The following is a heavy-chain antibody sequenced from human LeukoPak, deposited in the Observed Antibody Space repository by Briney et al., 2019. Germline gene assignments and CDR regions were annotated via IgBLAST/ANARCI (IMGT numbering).Heavy chain of an antibody. Sequence: PGRSLRLSCAASGFTFSSYAMHWVRQAPGKGLEWVAVISYDGSNKYYADSVKGRFTISRDNSKNTLYLQMNSLRAEDTAVYYCAKAGETIFGVATYYYYYMDVWGKGTTVTVSS. J-gene: IGHJ6*03. D-gene: IGHD3-3*01. CDR1: GFTFSSYA. V-gene: IGHV3-30-3*01. CDR2: ISYDGSNK. CDR3: AKAGETIFGVATYYYYYMDV.